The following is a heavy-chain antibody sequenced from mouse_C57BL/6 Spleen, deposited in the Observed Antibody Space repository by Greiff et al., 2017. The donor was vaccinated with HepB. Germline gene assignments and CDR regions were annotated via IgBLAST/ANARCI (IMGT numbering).Heavy chain of an antibody. D-gene: IGHD1-1*01. J-gene: IGHJ4*01. CDR3: ARFPITTVVANDAMDY. Sequence: VQLQQSGAELAKPGASVKLSCKASGYTFTSYWMHWVKQRPGQGLEWIGYINPSSGYTKYNQKFKDKATLTADKSSSTAYMQLSSLTYEDSAVYYCARFPITTVVANDAMDYWGQGTSVTVSS. V-gene: IGHV1-7*01. CDR2: INPSSGYT. CDR1: GYTFTSYW.